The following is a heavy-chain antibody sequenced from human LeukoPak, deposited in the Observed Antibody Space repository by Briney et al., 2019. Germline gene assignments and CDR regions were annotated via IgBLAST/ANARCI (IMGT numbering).Heavy chain of an antibody. J-gene: IGHJ4*02. CDR2: IYYSGST. V-gene: IGHV4-30-4*08. CDR1: GGSISSGDYY. Sequence: SETLSLTCTVSGGSISSGDYYWSWIRQPPGKGLEWIGYIYYSGSTYYNPSLKSRVTISVDTSKNQFSLKLSSVTAADTAVYYCDRETWELLFDYWGQGTLVTVSS. CDR3: DRETWELLFDY. D-gene: IGHD1-26*01.